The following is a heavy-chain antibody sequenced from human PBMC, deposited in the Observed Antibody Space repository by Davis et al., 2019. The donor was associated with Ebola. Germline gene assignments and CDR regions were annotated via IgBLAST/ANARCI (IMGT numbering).Heavy chain of an antibody. J-gene: IGHJ6*03. CDR1: GYTFTGYY. V-gene: IGHV1-2*04. CDR3: ARGGSSCSSTSCYSHYYYYMDV. CDR2: INPNSGGT. D-gene: IGHD2-2*01. Sequence: ASVKVSCKASGYTFTGYYMHWVRQAPGQGLEWMGWINPNSGGTNYAQKFQGWVTMTRDTSISTAYMELSRLRSDDTAVYYCARGGSSCSSTSCYSHYYYYMDVWGKGTTVTVSS.